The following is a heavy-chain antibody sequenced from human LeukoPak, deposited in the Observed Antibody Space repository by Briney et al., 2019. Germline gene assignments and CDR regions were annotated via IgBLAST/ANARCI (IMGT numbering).Heavy chain of an antibody. CDR1: GFTFSSYE. CDR2: ISSSGSTT. Sequence: GGSLRLSCAASGFTFSSYEMNWVRLAPGKGLEWVSYISSSGSTTHYADSVKGRFTISRDNAKKSLYLQMNSLRAEDTAVYYCARDNYDSSGYYFDWGQGTLVTVSS. V-gene: IGHV3-48*03. J-gene: IGHJ4*02. CDR3: ARDNYDSSGYYFD. D-gene: IGHD3-22*01.